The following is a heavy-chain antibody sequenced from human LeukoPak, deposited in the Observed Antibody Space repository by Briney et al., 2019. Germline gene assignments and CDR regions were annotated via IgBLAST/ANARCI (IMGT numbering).Heavy chain of an antibody. CDR3: AREGYCSGGSCYSWFDP. V-gene: IGHV1-2*02. Sequence: ASVKVSCKASGHTSTGYYLHWVRQAPGQGLEWMGWINPNSGGTNYAQTFQGRVTMTRDTSISTAYMELSRLRSDDTAVYYCAREGYCSGGSCYSWFDPWGQGTLVTVSS. CDR2: INPNSGGT. CDR1: GHTSTGYY. J-gene: IGHJ5*02. D-gene: IGHD2-15*01.